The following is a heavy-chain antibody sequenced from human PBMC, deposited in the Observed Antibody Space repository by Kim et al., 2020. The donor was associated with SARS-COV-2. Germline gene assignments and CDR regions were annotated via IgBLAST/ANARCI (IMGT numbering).Heavy chain of an antibody. J-gene: IGHJ4*02. Sequence: GGSLRLSCSASGFTFSSYAMHWVRQAPGKGLEYVSAISSNGGSTYYADSVKGRFTISRDNSKNTLYLQMSSLRAEDTAVYYCVKDKAPWYSSSPSGYFDYWGQGTLVTVSS. CDR3: VKDKAPWYSSSPSGYFDY. D-gene: IGHD6-13*01. V-gene: IGHV3-64D*06. CDR2: ISSNGGST. CDR1: GFTFSSYA.